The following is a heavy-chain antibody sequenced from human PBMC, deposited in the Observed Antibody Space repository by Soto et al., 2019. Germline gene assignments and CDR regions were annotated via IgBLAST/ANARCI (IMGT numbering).Heavy chain of an antibody. CDR1: GGSISSGGYY. Sequence: QVQLQESGPGLVKPSQTLSLTCTVSGGSISSGGYYWSWIRQHPGKGLEWIGYIYYSGSTYYNPSLKSRVTIXGDXSXSQYSLKLSSVTAADTAVYYCARAGYSSSWENWFDPWGQGTLVTVSS. J-gene: IGHJ5*02. V-gene: IGHV4-31*03. CDR3: ARAGYSSSWENWFDP. CDR2: IYYSGST. D-gene: IGHD6-13*01.